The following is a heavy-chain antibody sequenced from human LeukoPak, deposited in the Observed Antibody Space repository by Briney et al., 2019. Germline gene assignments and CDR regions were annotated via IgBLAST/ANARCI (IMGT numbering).Heavy chain of an antibody. Sequence: PSETLSLTCTVSGYSISSSYYWSWIRQPPGKGLEWIGYIYYSGSTNYNPSLKSRVTISVDTSKNQFSLKLSSVTAADTAVYYCARERGALYGGNRYFDLWGRGTLVTVSS. CDR2: IYYSGST. CDR3: ARERGALYGGNRYFDL. CDR1: GYSISSSYY. V-gene: IGHV4-61*01. J-gene: IGHJ2*01. D-gene: IGHD4-23*01.